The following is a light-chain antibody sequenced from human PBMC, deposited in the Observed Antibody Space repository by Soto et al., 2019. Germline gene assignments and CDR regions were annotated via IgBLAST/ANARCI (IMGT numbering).Light chain of an antibody. Sequence: EIVLTQFPVTLALSPGERATVSCRASQSVNSNYLAWYQQKPGQAPRLLTSAASSRATGTPDRFSGSGSETDFTLTISRLEPEDFAVYYCQQYDDAPITFGQGTRLEIK. J-gene: IGKJ5*01. CDR2: AAS. CDR1: QSVNSNY. CDR3: QQYDDAPIT. V-gene: IGKV3-20*01.